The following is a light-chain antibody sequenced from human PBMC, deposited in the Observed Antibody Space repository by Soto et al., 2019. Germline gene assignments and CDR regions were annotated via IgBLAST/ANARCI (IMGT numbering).Light chain of an antibody. CDR3: QQHNNWPPIT. V-gene: IGKV3-15*01. J-gene: IGKJ5*01. Sequence: EIVMTQSPATLSVSPGERATLSCRASQSVSSNLALYQQKPGQAPRLLIYGASTRATGIPARFSGSGSGTESTLTISSLQSEDFEVYYCQQHNNWPPITFGQGTRLEIK. CDR1: QSVSSN. CDR2: GAS.